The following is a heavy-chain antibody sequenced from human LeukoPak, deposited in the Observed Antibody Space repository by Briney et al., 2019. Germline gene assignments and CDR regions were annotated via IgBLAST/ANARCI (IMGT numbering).Heavy chain of an antibody. D-gene: IGHD1-26*01. Sequence: GGSLRLSCAASGFTFSSYAMTWIRQAPGKGLEWVSSISGSGGSTYYADSVKGRFTISRDNSRNMLFLRMNSLRADDTAVYYCAKDLVVGALDYWGQGTLVTVSS. CDR2: ISGSGGST. CDR3: AKDLVVGALDY. J-gene: IGHJ4*02. CDR1: GFTFSSYA. V-gene: IGHV3-23*01.